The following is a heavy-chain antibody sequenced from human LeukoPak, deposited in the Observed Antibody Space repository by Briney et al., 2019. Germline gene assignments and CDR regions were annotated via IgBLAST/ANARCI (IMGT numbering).Heavy chain of an antibody. V-gene: IGHV3-30*18. CDR3: AKDQWELLCVCDY. Sequence: PGGSLRLSCAASGFTFSSYGMHWVRQAPGKGLEWVAVISYDGSNKYYADSVKGRFTISRDNSKNTLYLQMNSLRAEDTAVYYCAKDQWELLCVCDYWGQGTLVTVSS. D-gene: IGHD1-26*01. CDR1: GFTFSSYG. J-gene: IGHJ4*02. CDR2: ISYDGSNK.